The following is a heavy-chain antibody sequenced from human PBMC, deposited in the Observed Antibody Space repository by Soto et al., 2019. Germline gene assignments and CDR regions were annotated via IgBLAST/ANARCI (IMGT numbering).Heavy chain of an antibody. D-gene: IGHD6-19*01. V-gene: IGHV3-30*18. CDR2: VSHDGRNT. CDR1: GFTFSDYA. J-gene: IGHJ4*02. Sequence: VQLVESGGGVVQPGRSLRLSCAASGFTFSDYAMHWVRQAPGKGLEWVAVVSHDGRNTHYADSVKGRFTISRDSSRNTVSRELTSLRAGATAVYYCAKGGRQWLVTSDFNYWGQGALVTASS. CDR3: AKGGRQWLVTSDFNY.